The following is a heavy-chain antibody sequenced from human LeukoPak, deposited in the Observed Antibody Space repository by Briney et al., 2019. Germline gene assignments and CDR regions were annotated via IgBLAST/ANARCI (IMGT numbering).Heavy chain of an antibody. J-gene: IGHJ6*02. CDR2: IYYSGST. CDR3: ARGVWYCSSTSCYTGTYYYYGMDV. V-gene: IGHV4-59*01. D-gene: IGHD2-2*02. CDR1: GGSISSYY. Sequence: TSETLSLTCTASGGSISSYYWSWIRQPPGKGLEWIGYIYYSGSTNYNPSLKSRVTISVDTSKNQFSLKLSSVTAADTAVYYCARGVWYCSSTSCYTGTYYYYGMDVWGQGTTVTVSS.